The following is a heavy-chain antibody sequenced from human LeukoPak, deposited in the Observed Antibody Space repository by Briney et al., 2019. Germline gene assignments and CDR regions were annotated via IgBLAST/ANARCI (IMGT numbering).Heavy chain of an antibody. Sequence: SETLSLTCTVSGGSMSSFYWSWIRQPPGKGLEWIGSINYSGSTYYNPSLKSRVTISVDTSKTQFSLKLSSVTAADTAVYYCARLSDYWGQGTLVTVSS. CDR2: INYSGST. CDR3: ARLSDY. CDR1: GGSMSSFY. V-gene: IGHV4-39*01. J-gene: IGHJ4*02.